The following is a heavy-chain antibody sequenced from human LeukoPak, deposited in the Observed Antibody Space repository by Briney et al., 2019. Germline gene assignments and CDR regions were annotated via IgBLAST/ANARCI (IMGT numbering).Heavy chain of an antibody. CDR2: IWYDGSNK. V-gene: IGHV3-33*08. J-gene: IGHJ4*02. Sequence: GGPLRLSCTVSGFTFSSFGMHWVRQAPGKGLEWVAVIWYDGSNKYYADSVEGRFTISRDNSKNTLYLQMNSLRAEDTAVYYCARDRETWYFDFWGQGTLVTVSS. CDR1: GFTFSSFG. CDR3: ARDRETWYFDF.